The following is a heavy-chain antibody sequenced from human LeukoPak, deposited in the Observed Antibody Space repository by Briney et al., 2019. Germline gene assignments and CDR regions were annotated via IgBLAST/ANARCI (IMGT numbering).Heavy chain of an antibody. CDR3: ARQGSGSWTPGGYYYYYGMDV. D-gene: IGHD6-13*01. J-gene: IGHJ6*02. Sequence: ASVKVSCKASGYTLTGYYMHWVRQAPGQGLEWMGWINPNSGGTNYAQKFQGWVTMTRDTSISTAYMELSRLRSDDTAVYYCARQGSGSWTPGGYYYYYGMDVWGQGTTVTVSS. V-gene: IGHV1-2*04. CDR1: GYTLTGYY. CDR2: INPNSGGT.